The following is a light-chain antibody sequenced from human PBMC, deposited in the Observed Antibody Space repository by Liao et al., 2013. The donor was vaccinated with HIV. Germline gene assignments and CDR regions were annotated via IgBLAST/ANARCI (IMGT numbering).Light chain of an antibody. CDR1: KLGEKY. V-gene: IGLV3-1*01. CDR3: QAWDTKTWV. CDR2: QDT. J-gene: IGLJ3*02. Sequence: SYELTQPPSVSVSPGQTATITCSGDKLGEKYACWYQQRPGQSPVQVIYQDTQRPSGIPERFSGSNSGNTATLTISGTHAIDEADYYCQAWDTKTWVFGGGTKLTVL.